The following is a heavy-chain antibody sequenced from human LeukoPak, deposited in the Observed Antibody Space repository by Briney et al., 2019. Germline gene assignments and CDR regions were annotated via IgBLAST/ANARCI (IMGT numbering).Heavy chain of an antibody. CDR2: IKQDGSEK. D-gene: IGHD5-18*01. CDR3: AGMDTAMDPFDY. V-gene: IGHV3-7*01. J-gene: IGHJ4*02. Sequence: GGSLRLSCAASGFIFSNYWMSWVRQAPGKGLEWVANIKQDGSEKYYVDSVKGRFTISRDNAKNSLYLQMNSLRAEGTAVYYCAGMDTAMDPFDYWGQGTLVTVSS. CDR1: GFIFSNYW.